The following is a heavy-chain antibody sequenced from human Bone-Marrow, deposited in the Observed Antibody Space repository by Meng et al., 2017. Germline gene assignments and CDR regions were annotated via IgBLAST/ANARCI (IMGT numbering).Heavy chain of an antibody. J-gene: IGHJ4*02. D-gene: IGHD3-22*01. CDR2: INHSGST. Sequence: SETLSLTCAVYGGSFSGYYWSWIRQPPGKGLEWIGEINHSGSTNYNPSLKSRVTISVDTSKNQFSLKLSSVTAADTAVYYRARGLYYDSSGYYPRLYYFDYWGQGTLVTVSS. V-gene: IGHV4-34*01. CDR3: ARGLYYDSSGYYPRLYYFDY. CDR1: GGSFSGYY.